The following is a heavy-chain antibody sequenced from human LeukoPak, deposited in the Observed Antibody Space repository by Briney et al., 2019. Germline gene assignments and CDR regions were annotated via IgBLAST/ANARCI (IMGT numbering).Heavy chain of an antibody. D-gene: IGHD3-16*01. CDR1: GFTVSTSV. CDR3: VKGKDLYGALDI. Sequence: GNSLRLSCAASGFTVSTSVMHWVRQAPGKGLDWAAIISFDGTTKYYADSVKGRFTISRDNSKNTLFLQMDSLRVEDTAVYYCVKGKDLYGALDIWGQGTMVTVSS. J-gene: IGHJ3*02. CDR2: ISFDGTTK. V-gene: IGHV3-30*18.